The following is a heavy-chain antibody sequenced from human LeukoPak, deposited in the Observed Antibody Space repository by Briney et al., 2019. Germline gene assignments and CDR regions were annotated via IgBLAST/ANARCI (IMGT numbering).Heavy chain of an antibody. D-gene: IGHD6-19*01. Sequence: GGSLRLSRAASAFTFSSYWMSWVRQAPGKGLEWVANIQQDGSEKYYVDSVKGRFTISRDNAKNSLYLQMNSLRAEDTAVYYCARGRRSDSSGPPYFDYWGQGTLVTASS. CDR3: ARGRRSDSSGPPYFDY. J-gene: IGHJ4*02. V-gene: IGHV3-7*01. CDR2: IQQDGSEK. CDR1: AFTFSSYW.